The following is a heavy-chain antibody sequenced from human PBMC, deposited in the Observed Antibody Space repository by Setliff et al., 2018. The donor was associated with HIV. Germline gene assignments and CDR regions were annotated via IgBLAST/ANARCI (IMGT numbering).Heavy chain of an antibody. V-gene: IGHV1-2*02. CDR2: INSNSGGT. J-gene: IGHJ4*01. CDR3: ARSSISEYLLYY. D-gene: IGHD2-2*02. Sequence: ASVKVSCKTSGYTFTAYYLHWVRQAPGQGLEYMGWINSNSGGTNYAQKFQGRVTMTWDTSISTAYMELSRLTSDDTAVYYCARSSISEYLLYYWGHGTLVTVSS. CDR1: GYTFTAYY.